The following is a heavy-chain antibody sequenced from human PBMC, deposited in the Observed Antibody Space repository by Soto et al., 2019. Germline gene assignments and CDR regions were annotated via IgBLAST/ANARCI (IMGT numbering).Heavy chain of an antibody. V-gene: IGHV3-48*02. CDR1: GFTFNTYT. CDR3: ARESPIAVAGNGGVAYYYYYGMDV. J-gene: IGHJ6*02. CDR2: IISSSSTI. D-gene: IGHD6-19*01. Sequence: GGSLRLSCAASGFTFNTYTMNWVRQAPGKGLEWVSGIISSSSTIYYADSVKGRFTISRDNAKNSLYLQMNSLRDEDTAVYYCARESPIAVAGNGGVAYYYYYGMDVWGQGTTVTVSS.